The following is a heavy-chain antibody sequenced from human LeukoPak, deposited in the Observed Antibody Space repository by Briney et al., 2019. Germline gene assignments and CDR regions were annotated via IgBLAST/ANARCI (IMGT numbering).Heavy chain of an antibody. CDR3: AKGYSSGWYYFDY. J-gene: IGHJ4*02. V-gene: IGHV3-30*18. Sequence: PGGSLRLSCAASGFTFSSYDMHWVRQAPGKGLEWVAVISYDGSNKYYADSVKGRFTISRDNSKNTLYLQMNSLRAEDTAVYYCAKGYSSGWYYFDYWGQGTLVTVSS. D-gene: IGHD6-19*01. CDR2: ISYDGSNK. CDR1: GFTFSSYD.